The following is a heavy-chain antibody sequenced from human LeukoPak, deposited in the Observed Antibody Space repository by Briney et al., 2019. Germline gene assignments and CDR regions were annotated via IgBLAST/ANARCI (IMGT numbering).Heavy chain of an antibody. CDR1: GDSVSSNSAV. Sequence: SQTLSLTCAISGDSVSSNSAVWNWIRQSPSRGLEWLGRTYYRSKWYNDYAVSVKSRITTKPDTSKNQFSLQLNSATPEDTAVYYCARLGLGGAFDIWGQGTMVTVSS. J-gene: IGHJ3*02. CDR3: ARLGLGGAFDI. CDR2: TYYRSKWYN. V-gene: IGHV6-1*01. D-gene: IGHD2-15*01.